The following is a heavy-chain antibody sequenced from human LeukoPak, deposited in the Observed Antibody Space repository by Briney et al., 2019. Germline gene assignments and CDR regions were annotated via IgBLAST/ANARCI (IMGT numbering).Heavy chain of an antibody. D-gene: IGHD6-13*01. CDR1: GFTFSSYA. Sequence: GGSLRLSCAASGFTFSSYAMTWVRQAPGMGLEWVSTITGSGDSTYYADSVKGRFTISRDNSKNTLYLQMNSLRAEDTAVYYCAKDSGASSWLDCYFDFWGRGAVVKVSS. V-gene: IGHV3-23*01. J-gene: IGHJ2*01. CDR2: ITGSGDST. CDR3: AKDSGASSWLDCYFDF.